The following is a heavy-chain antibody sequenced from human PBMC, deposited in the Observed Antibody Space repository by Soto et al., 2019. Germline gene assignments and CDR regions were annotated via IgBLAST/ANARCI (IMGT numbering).Heavy chain of an antibody. Sequence: ASVKVSCKASGYTFTSYYMHWVRQAPGQGLEWMGIINPSGGSTSYAQKFQGRVTMTRDTSTCTVYMELSSLRSEDTAVYYCARDPDYGDSDDAFDTWGQETMVTVSS. CDR2: INPSGGST. J-gene: IGHJ3*02. CDR3: ARDPDYGDSDDAFDT. V-gene: IGHV1-46*03. D-gene: IGHD4-17*01. CDR1: GYTFTSYY.